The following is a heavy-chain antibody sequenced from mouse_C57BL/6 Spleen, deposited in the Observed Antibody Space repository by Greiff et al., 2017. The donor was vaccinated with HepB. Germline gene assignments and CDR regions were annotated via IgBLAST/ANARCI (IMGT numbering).Heavy chain of an antibody. Sequence: QVQLKQSGAELVRPGASVTLSCKASGYTFTDYEMHWVKQTPVHGLEWIGAIDPETGGTAYNQKFKGKAILTADKSSSTAYMELRSLTSEDSAVYYCTRRDYGSSYGYFDVWGTGTTVTVSS. CDR1: GYTFTDYE. V-gene: IGHV1-15*01. D-gene: IGHD1-1*01. CDR3: TRRDYGSSYGYFDV. CDR2: IDPETGGT. J-gene: IGHJ1*03.